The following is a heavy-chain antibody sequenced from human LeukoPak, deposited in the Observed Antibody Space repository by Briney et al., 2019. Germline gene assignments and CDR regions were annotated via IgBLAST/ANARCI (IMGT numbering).Heavy chain of an antibody. CDR3: AKDLYNWNGDAFDI. D-gene: IGHD1-20*01. V-gene: IGHV3-30*18. CDR2: ISYDGSNK. Sequence: GGSLRLSCAASGFTFSSYGMHWVRQAPGKGLEWVAVISYDGSNKYYADSVKGRFTISRDNSKNTLYLQMNSLRAEDTAVYYCAKDLYNWNGDAFDIWGQGTMVTVSS. CDR1: GFTFSSYG. J-gene: IGHJ3*02.